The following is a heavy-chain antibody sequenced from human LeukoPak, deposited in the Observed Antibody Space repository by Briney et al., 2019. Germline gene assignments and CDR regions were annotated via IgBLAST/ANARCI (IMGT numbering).Heavy chain of an antibody. CDR3: ADGGGSGSRY. D-gene: IGHD3-10*01. CDR1: GGSISSGGYY. V-gene: IGHV4-31*03. Sequence: SETLSLTCTVSGGSISSGGYYWSWIRQHPGKGLEWIGYIYYSGSTYYNPSLKSRVTISVDTSKNQFSLKLSSVTAADTAVYYCADGGGSGSRYWGQGTLVTVSS. J-gene: IGHJ4*02. CDR2: IYYSGST.